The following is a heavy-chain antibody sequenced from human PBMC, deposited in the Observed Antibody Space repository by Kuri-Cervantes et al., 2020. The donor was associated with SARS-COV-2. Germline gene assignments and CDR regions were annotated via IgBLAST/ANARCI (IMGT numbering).Heavy chain of an antibody. Sequence: GSLRLSCAASGFTFSDYYWGWIRQPPGKGLEWIGHLDTSGSSTYNPSLKSRVTISLDASNNQVSLALTSATAADTAVYYCGKVSWLQLWHRYSDSWGQGTLVTVSS. D-gene: IGHD5-24*01. CDR2: LDTSGSS. J-gene: IGHJ4*02. CDR1: GFTFSDYY. CDR3: GKVSWLQLWHRYSDS. V-gene: IGHV4-4*09.